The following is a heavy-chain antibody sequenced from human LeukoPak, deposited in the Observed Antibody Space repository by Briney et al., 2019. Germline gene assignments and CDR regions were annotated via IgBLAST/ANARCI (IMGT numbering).Heavy chain of an antibody. V-gene: IGHV3-7*01. J-gene: IGHJ4*02. Sequence: GGSLRLSCAASGFTFGNYWMSWVRQAPGKGLEWVANIKQDGSEKYYVDSVKGRFTISRDNAKNSLYLQMNSLRAEDTAVYYCARDRQLAYYWGQGTLVTVSS. CDR1: GFTFGNYW. D-gene: IGHD6-13*01. CDR3: ARDRQLAYY. CDR2: IKQDGSEK.